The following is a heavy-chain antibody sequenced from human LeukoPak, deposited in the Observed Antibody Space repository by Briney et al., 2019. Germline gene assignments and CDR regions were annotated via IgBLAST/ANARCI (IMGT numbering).Heavy chain of an antibody. J-gene: IGHJ4*02. CDR2: VTPIFGTA. D-gene: IGHD4-17*01. Sequence: GASVKVSCKASGGTFSSYAISWVRQAPGQGLEWMGGVTPIFGTANYAQKFQGRVTITADESTSTAYMELSSLRSEDTAVYYCARHDYGAYFDYWGQGTLVTVSS. V-gene: IGHV1-69*13. CDR3: ARHDYGAYFDY. CDR1: GGTFSSYA.